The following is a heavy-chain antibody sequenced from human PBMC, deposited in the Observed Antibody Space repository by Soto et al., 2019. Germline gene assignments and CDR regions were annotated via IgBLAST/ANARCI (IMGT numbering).Heavy chain of an antibody. CDR1: GFTFSSYA. CDR2: ISGSGGST. Sequence: PGGSLRLSCVTSGFTFSSYAMSWVRQAPGEGLEWVSTISGSGGSTYYADSVKGRFTISRDNSKNTLYLQMNSLRAEDTAVYYCAKGVVVPAAMWFDPWGQGTLVTVSS. V-gene: IGHV3-23*01. D-gene: IGHD2-2*01. J-gene: IGHJ5*02. CDR3: AKGVVVPAAMWFDP.